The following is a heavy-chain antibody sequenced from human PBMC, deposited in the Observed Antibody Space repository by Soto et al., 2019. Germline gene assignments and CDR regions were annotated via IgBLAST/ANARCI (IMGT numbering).Heavy chain of an antibody. J-gene: IGHJ4*02. CDR3: ASAGTFRLPTRQYYFDY. D-gene: IGHD1-1*01. V-gene: IGHV1-69*06. CDR1: GGTFSSYA. CDR2: IIPIFGTA. Sequence: QVQLVQSGAEVKKPGSSVKVSCKASGGTFSSYAISWVRQAPGHGLEWMGGIIPIFGTANYAQKFQGRVTITADKSTSTAYMELSSLRSEDTAVYYCASAGTFRLPTRQYYFDYWGQGTLVTVSS.